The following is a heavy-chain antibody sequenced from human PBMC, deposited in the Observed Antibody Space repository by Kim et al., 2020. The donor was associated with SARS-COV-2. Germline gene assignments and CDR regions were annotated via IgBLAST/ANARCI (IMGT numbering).Heavy chain of an antibody. D-gene: IGHD4-17*01. CDR2: IKKDGSEK. J-gene: IGHJ6*02. Sequence: GGSLRLSCAASGFTFSSYGMNWVRQAPGKGLEWVANIKKDGSEKYYVDSVKGRYTTTKDNANHSLHLQKNSLRADDTVVYYCARHFTVTTHYYYGMDVWGQGTTVTVSS. CDR1: GFTFSSYG. CDR3: ARHFTVTTHYYYGMDV. V-gene: IGHV3-7*04.